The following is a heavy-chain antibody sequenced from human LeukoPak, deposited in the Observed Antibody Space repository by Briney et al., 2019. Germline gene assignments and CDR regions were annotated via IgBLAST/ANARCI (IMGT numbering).Heavy chain of an antibody. D-gene: IGHD3-22*01. CDR1: GFTFTSSA. Sequence: ASVKVSCNASGFTFTSSAVQWVRQARGQGLEWIGWIVVGSGNTNYAQKFQERVTITRDMSTSTAYMELSSLRSEDTAVYYCAASYYYDSSGYSLSGDFDYWGQGTLVTVSS. V-gene: IGHV1-58*01. CDR3: AASYYYDSSGYSLSGDFDY. J-gene: IGHJ4*02. CDR2: IVVGSGNT.